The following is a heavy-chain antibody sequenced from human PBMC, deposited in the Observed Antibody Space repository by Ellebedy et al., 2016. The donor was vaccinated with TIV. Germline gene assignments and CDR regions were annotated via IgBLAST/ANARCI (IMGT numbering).Heavy chain of an antibody. J-gene: IGHJ6*02. V-gene: IGHV3-23*01. CDR2: ISGSGGST. CDR3: AKVRGSSGYYYGMDV. Sequence: GGSLRLSXAASGFTFSSYAMSWVRQAPGKGLEWVSAISGSGGSTYYADSVKGRFTISRDNSKNTLYLQTNSLRAEDTAVYYCAKVRGSSGYYYGMDVWGQGTTVTVSS. CDR1: GFTFSSYA. D-gene: IGHD6-19*01.